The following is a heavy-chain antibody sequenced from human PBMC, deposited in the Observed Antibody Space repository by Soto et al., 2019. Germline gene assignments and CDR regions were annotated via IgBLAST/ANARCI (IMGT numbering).Heavy chain of an antibody. Sequence: ASVKVSCKASGYTFTSYYMYWVRQAPGQGLEWMGIINPSGGSTSYAQKFQGRVTMTRDTSTSTVYMELSSLRSEDTAVYYCARDKVRSYSSSSTSYYYYGMDVWGQGTTVTVS. J-gene: IGHJ6*02. CDR2: INPSGGST. V-gene: IGHV1-46*01. D-gene: IGHD6-6*01. CDR3: ARDKVRSYSSSSTSYYYYGMDV. CDR1: GYTFTSYY.